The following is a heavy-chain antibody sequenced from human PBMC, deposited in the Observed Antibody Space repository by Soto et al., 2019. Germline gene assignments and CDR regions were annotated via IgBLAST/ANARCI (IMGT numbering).Heavy chain of an antibody. V-gene: IGHV3-66*01. CDR1: GFTVSSNY. D-gene: IGHD6-13*01. Sequence: EVQLVESGGGLVQPGGSLRLSCAASGFTVSSNYMSWVRQAPGKGLGWVSVIYSGGSTYYADSVKGRFTISRDNSKNTLYLQMNSLRAEDTAVYYCARESSSPWDYYGMDVWGQGTTVTVSS. J-gene: IGHJ6*02. CDR2: IYSGGST. CDR3: ARESSSPWDYYGMDV.